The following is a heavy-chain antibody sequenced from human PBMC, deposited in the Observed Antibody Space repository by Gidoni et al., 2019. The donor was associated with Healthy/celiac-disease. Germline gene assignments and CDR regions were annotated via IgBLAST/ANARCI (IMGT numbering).Heavy chain of an antibody. Sequence: EVQLVESGGGLVKPGGSLRLYCAAYGFTFSNAWMSWVRQAPGKGLEWVGRIKSKTDGGTTDYAAPVKGRFTISRDDSKNTLYLQMNSLKTEDTAVYYCTTGYSYYYYYGMDVWGQGTTVTVSS. D-gene: IGHD5-18*01. V-gene: IGHV3-15*01. CDR2: IKSKTDGGTT. CDR1: GFTFSNAW. J-gene: IGHJ6*02. CDR3: TTGYSYYYYYGMDV.